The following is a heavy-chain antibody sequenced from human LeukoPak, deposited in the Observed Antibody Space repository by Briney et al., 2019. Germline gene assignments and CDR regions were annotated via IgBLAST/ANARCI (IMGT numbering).Heavy chain of an antibody. D-gene: IGHD5-24*01. CDR1: RFTFSSYS. Sequence: GGSLRLSCAASRFTFSSYSMNWVRQAPGKGLEWVSYISSSSSTIYYADSVKGRFTISRDNAKNSLYLQMNSLRAEDTAVYYCARVSEMATPGVFYYYMDVWGKGTTVTVSS. J-gene: IGHJ6*03. CDR3: ARVSEMATPGVFYYYMDV. CDR2: ISSSSSTI. V-gene: IGHV3-48*01.